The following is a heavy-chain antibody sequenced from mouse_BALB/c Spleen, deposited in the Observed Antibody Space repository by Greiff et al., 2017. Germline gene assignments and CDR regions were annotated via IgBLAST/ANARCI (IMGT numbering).Heavy chain of an antibody. CDR3: ARHEYYGSSPYAMDY. Sequence: EVQLVESGGGLVKPGGSLKLSCAASGFTFSSYAMSWVRQTPEKRLEWVATISSGGSYTYYPDSVKGRFTISRDNAKNTLYLQMSSLRSEDTAMYYCARHEYYGSSPYAMDYWGQGTSVTVSS. D-gene: IGHD1-1*01. V-gene: IGHV5-9-3*01. J-gene: IGHJ4*01. CDR1: GFTFSSYA. CDR2: ISSGGSYT.